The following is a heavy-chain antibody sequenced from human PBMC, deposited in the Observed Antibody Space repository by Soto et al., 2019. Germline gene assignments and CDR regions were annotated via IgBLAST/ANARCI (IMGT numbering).Heavy chain of an antibody. CDR3: ARVVDDSGYDYGWYAFDI. D-gene: IGHD5-12*01. CDR1: GGSISSGGYS. J-gene: IGHJ3*02. Sequence: SETLSLTCAVSGGSISSGGYSWSWIRQPPGKGLEWIGYIYHSGSTYYNPSLKSRVTISVDRSKNQFSLKLSSVTAADTAVYYCARVVDDSGYDYGWYAFDIWGQGTMVTVSS. CDR2: IYHSGST. V-gene: IGHV4-30-2*01.